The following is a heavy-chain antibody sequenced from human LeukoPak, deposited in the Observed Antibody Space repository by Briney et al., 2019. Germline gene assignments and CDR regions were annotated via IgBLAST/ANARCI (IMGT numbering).Heavy chain of an antibody. CDR1: GFTFSSYA. CDR2: ISGSGGST. CDR3: ARSGGAYNHYFDY. Sequence: PGGSPRLSCAASGFTFSSYAMSWVRQAPGKGLEWVSAISGSGGSTYYADSVKGRFTISRDKAKNSLYLQMNSLRDEDTAVYYCARSGGAYNHYFDYWGQGTLVTVSS. J-gene: IGHJ4*02. D-gene: IGHD2-8*02. V-gene: IGHV3-23*01.